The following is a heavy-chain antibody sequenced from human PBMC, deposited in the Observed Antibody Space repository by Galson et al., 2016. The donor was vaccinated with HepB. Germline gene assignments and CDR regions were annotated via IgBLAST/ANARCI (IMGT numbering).Heavy chain of an antibody. Sequence: SLRLSCAASGFIFNRNAIHWVRQAPGNGLEWVAVVSHDASHEHYADSVKGRFTLSRDNSERTANLQMNTLRPEETAIYYCAKDQYAYGKTLSQIDQWGQGTLVIVSS. D-gene: IGHD1/OR15-1a*01. CDR1: GFIFNRNA. J-gene: IGHJ5*02. V-gene: IGHV3-30*04. CDR3: AKDQYAYGKTLSQIDQ. CDR2: VSHDASHE.